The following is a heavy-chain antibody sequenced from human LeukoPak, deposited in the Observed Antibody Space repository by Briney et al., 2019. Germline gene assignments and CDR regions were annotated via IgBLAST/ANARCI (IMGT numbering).Heavy chain of an antibody. CDR3: ARESGACSGGTCYSNWFDP. D-gene: IGHD2-15*01. CDR2: INPNSGGT. V-gene: IGHV1-2*02. CDR1: GYTFTSYY. Sequence: ASVKVSCKASGYTFTSYYMHWVRQAPGQGLEWMGWINPNSGGTNYAQKFQGRVTLTRDTSIITAYMELSRLRSDDTAVYYCARESGACSGGTCYSNWFDPWGQGTLVTVSS. J-gene: IGHJ5*02.